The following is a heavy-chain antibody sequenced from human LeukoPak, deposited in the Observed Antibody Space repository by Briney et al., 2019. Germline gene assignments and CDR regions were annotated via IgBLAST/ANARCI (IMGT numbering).Heavy chain of an antibody. J-gene: IGHJ4*02. CDR1: GGTFSSYA. V-gene: IGHV1-69*05. CDR3: ARHYDSSGYSLTAFDY. CDR2: IIPIFGTA. D-gene: IGHD3-22*01. Sequence: SVKVSCKASGGTFSSYAISWVRQAPGQGLEWMGGIIPIFGTANYAQKFQGRVTITTDESTSTAYMELSSLRSEDTAVHYCARHYDSSGYSLTAFDYWGQGTLVTVSS.